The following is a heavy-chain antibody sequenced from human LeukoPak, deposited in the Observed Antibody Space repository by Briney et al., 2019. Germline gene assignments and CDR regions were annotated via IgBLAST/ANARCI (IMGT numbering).Heavy chain of an antibody. Sequence: GGSLRLSCAASGFTFSSYGMHWVRQAPGKGLEWVAVIWYDGSNKYYADSVKGRFTISRDNSKNTLYLQMNSLRAEDTTVYYCARAGAVAGTGGNYFDYWGQGTLVTVSS. CDR3: ARAGAVAGTGGNYFDY. D-gene: IGHD6-19*01. CDR2: IWYDGSNK. J-gene: IGHJ4*02. CDR1: GFTFSSYG. V-gene: IGHV3-33*01.